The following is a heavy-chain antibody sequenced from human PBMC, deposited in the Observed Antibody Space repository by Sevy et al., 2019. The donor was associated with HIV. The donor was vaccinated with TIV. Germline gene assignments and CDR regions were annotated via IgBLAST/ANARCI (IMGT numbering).Heavy chain of an antibody. D-gene: IGHD2-8*01. J-gene: IGHJ4*02. CDR2: LSFGCGEI. Sequence: GGSLRLSCAASGFTFSKYSMSWVRQPPGKGLEWVSTLSFGCGEINYADSVKGRFTISRDNSKSSAYLQMNNLGPEDTVVYYCAREGCTKPHDYWGQGTLVTVSS. V-gene: IGHV3-23*01. CDR3: AREGCTKPHDY. CDR1: GFTFSKYS.